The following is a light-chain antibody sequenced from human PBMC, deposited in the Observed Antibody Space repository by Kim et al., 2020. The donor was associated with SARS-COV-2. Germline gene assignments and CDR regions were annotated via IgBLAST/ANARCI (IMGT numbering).Light chain of an antibody. Sequence: KKGTISCSGSSVHIGGNAVNWYQQFPGKAPRLLISYDDQLSSGVSDRFSASKSVTSASLAISGLQSEDEADYYCGTWDDSLTGPVFGGGTQLTVL. CDR3: GTWDDSLTGPV. V-gene: IGLV1-36*01. J-gene: IGLJ2*01. CDR1: SVHIGGNA. CDR2: YDD.